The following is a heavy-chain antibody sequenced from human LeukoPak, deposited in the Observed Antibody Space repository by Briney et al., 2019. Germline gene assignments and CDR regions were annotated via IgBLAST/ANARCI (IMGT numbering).Heavy chain of an antibody. D-gene: IGHD3-16*02. CDR1: GDSISYFY. CDR3: ARPYHFRDYVWGSYLMGYFDY. V-gene: IGHV4-4*07. J-gene: IGHJ4*02. Sequence: SETLSLTCSVSGDSISYFYWSWIRQAAGKGLEWIGRISGSGSTDYNASLKSRVTMSVDTSKSQLSLKVISVTAADTAMYYCARPYHFRDYVWGSYLMGYFDYWGQGTLVTVSS. CDR2: ISGSGST.